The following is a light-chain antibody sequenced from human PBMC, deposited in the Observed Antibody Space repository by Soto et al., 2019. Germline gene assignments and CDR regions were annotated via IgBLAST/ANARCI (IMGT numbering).Light chain of an antibody. J-gene: IGKJ2*01. CDR2: GAS. Sequence: EIVMTQSPATLSVSPGERATLSCRASQGVSSNLAWYQQKPGQAPRLLFYGASTRATGLPARFSGSGSGTDFTLTISSLQSEDFAVYYCQQSNNWPYTFGQGTKLEIK. CDR1: QGVSSN. V-gene: IGKV3-15*01. CDR3: QQSNNWPYT.